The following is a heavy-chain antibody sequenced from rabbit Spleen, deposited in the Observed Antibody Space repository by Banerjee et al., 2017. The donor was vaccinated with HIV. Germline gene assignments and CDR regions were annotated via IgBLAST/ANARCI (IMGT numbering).Heavy chain of an antibody. V-gene: IGHV1S40*01. D-gene: IGHD3-1*01. CDR2: IYAGVSDST. CDR1: GFSFSSNYY. J-gene: IGHJ4*01. Sequence: QSLEESGGGLVQPEGSLTLTCTTSGFSFSSNYYMCWVRQAPGKGLECIACIYAGVSDSTYYASWAKGRFTISKTSSTTVTLQMTSLTAADTATYFCARELATANGHLSLWGQGTLVTVS. CDR3: ARELATANGHLSL.